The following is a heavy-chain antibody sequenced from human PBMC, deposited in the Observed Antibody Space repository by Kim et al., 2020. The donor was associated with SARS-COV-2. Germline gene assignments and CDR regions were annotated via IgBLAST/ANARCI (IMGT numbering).Heavy chain of an antibody. V-gene: IGHV4-59*09. J-gene: IGHJ6*02. CDR2: YSGST. D-gene: IGHD1-26*01. Sequence: YSGSTIHNPSLKSRVTISVDASKNQIALKMTSVTTADTGVYYCARGGGMDVWGQGTTVTVSS. CDR3: ARGGGMDV.